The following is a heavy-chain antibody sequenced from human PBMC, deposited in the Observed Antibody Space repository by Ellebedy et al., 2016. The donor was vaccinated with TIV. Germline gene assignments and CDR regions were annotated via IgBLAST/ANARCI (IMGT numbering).Heavy chain of an antibody. J-gene: IGHJ4*02. CDR1: GWSFSNYY. D-gene: IGHD5-24*01. Sequence: MPSETLSLTCAVYGWSFSNYYSTLIRHSPGKGLEWIGVIHPSGSASYNPSLQSRVTISLDTSKSQFSLRMNSLTAADTAVYYCARGQDAYKLGNYWGQGTLVSVSS. CDR3: ARGQDAYKLGNY. CDR2: IHPSGSA. V-gene: IGHV4-34*01.